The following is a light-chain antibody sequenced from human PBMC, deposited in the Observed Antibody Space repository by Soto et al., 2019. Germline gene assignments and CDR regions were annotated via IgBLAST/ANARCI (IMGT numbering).Light chain of an antibody. V-gene: IGKV1-39*01. Sequence: DIQMTPSPSSLSASVGARVTITCQASQDISNYLNWYQQKPGKAPKLXIYASSSLQSGVPSRFSGSGSGTDFTLTISRLEPEDFAVYYCQQYGSSPRTFGQGTKVDIK. J-gene: IGKJ1*01. CDR2: ASS. CDR1: QDISNY. CDR3: QQYGSSPRT.